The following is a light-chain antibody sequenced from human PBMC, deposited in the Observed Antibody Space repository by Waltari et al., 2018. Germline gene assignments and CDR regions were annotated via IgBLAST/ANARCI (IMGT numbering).Light chain of an antibody. CDR2: DVT. V-gene: IGLV2-14*03. J-gene: IGLJ3*02. CDR1: SSDFVANKY. CDR3: SSRTHSITWV. Sequence: QSALTQPASVSGSPGQSITISCTATSSDFVANKYVSWYQQHPGKAPKVVIYDVTEKPSGVSNRFSGSKSGRPASLPISGLQTKADADYYCSSRTHSITWVFGGGTKVTVL.